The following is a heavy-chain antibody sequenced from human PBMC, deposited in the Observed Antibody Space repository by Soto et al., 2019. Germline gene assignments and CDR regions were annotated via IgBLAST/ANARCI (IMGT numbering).Heavy chain of an antibody. J-gene: IGHJ5*02. CDR1: GGSISSYY. V-gene: IGHV4-59*01. D-gene: IGHD3-3*01. CDR3: ARSGIDFWSGPNWFDP. CDR2: IYYSGST. Sequence: PSWTLSLTCPFSGGSISSYYWSWIRQPPGKGLEWIGYIYYSGSTNYNPSLKSRVTISVDTSKNQFSLKLSSVTAAHTAVYYCARSGIDFWSGPNWFDPWGQGTLVTVSS.